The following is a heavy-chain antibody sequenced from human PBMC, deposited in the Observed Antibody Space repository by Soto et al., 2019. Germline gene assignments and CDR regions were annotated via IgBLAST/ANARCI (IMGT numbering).Heavy chain of an antibody. CDR1: EFSFRSYW. CDR2: INEDGSQK. CDR3: ARVGRYGWDFDH. J-gene: IGHJ4*02. Sequence: GESLRLSCAASEFSFRSYWMTWVRQAPGKGLEWVALINEDGSQKYYVGSVKGRFIISRDNAKDSVYMQMDSLRAGNTAVYFCARVGRYGWDFDHWGQGTLVTVSS. V-gene: IGHV3-7*01. D-gene: IGHD5-18*01.